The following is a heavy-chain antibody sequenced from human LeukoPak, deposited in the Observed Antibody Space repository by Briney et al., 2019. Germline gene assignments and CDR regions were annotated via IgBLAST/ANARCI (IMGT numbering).Heavy chain of an antibody. J-gene: IGHJ4*02. V-gene: IGHV3-49*04. CDR2: IRSKAYGGTI. Sequence: GGSLRLSCTASGFTFGDYAMSWVRQAPGKGLEWVGFIRSKAYGGTIEYAASVKGRFTISRDDSKSIAYLQMNSLKTEDTAVYYCTSSPHYYYDSSGYYTKDYWGQGTLVTVSS. D-gene: IGHD3-22*01. CDR1: GFTFGDYA. CDR3: TSSPHYYYDSSGYYTKDY.